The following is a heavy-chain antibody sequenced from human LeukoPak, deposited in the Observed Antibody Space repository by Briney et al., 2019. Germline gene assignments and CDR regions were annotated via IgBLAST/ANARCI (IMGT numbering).Heavy chain of an antibody. CDR2: IYPGDSDT. J-gene: IGHJ6*03. V-gene: IGHV5-51*01. D-gene: IGHD3-16*02. CDR3: ARVARDDYVWGSYRYYYYMDV. Sequence: GESLKISCKGSGYSFTSYWIGWVRQMPGKGLEWMGIIYPGDSDTRYSPSFQGQVTISADKSISTAYLQWSSLKASDTAMYYCARVARDDYVWGSYRYYYYMDVWGKGTTVTVSS. CDR1: GYSFTSYW.